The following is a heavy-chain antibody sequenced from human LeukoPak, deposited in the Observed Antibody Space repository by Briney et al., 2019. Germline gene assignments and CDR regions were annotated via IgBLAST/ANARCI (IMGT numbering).Heavy chain of an antibody. Sequence: SETLSLTCTVSGGSISSGSYYWSWIRQPAGKGLEWIGRIYTSGGTNYNPSLKSRVTISVDTSKNQFSLKLSSVTAADTAVYYCARAPRHSGSYPFDYWGQGTLVTVSS. CDR3: ARAPRHSGSYPFDY. D-gene: IGHD1-26*01. J-gene: IGHJ4*02. CDR2: IYTSGGT. CDR1: GGSISSGSYY. V-gene: IGHV4-61*02.